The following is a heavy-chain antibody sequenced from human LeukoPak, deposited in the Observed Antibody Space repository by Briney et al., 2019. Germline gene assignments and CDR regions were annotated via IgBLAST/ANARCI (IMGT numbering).Heavy chain of an antibody. CDR1: GYTFTGYY. V-gene: IGHV1-8*03. J-gene: IGHJ5*02. CDR3: ARAGGYCSSTSCSNWFDP. D-gene: IGHD2-2*01. Sequence: ASVKVSCKASGYTFTGYYMHWVRQAPGQGLEWMGWMNPNSGNTGYAQKFQGRVTITRNTSISTAYMELSSLRSEGTAVYYCARAGGYCSSTSCSNWFDPWGQGTLVTVSS. CDR2: MNPNSGNT.